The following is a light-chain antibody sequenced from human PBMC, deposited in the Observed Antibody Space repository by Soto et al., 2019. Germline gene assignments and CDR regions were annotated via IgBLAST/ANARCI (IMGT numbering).Light chain of an antibody. CDR3: QQRSNSIT. Sequence: EIVLTQSPDTLSLSPGERATLSCRASQSVTSYLAWYQQKPGQAPRLLIYGAFNRATGVPASVSGSGSGTDFTLTISRLAPEDFAVYYGQQRSNSITFGQGTRLETK. J-gene: IGKJ5*01. V-gene: IGKV3-11*01. CDR2: GAF. CDR1: QSVTSY.